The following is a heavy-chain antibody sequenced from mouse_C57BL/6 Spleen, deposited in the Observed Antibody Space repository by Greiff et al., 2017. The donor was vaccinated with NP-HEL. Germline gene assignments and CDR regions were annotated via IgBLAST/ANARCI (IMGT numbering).Heavy chain of an antibody. CDR2: IDPETGGT. D-gene: IGHD1-2*01. J-gene: IGHJ4*01. CDR1: GYTFTDYE. V-gene: IGHV1-15*01. Sequence: QVQLQQSGAELVRPGASVTLSCKASGYTFTDYEMHWVKQTPVHGLEWIGAIDPETGGTAYNQKFKGKAILTADKSSSTAYMELRSLTSEDSAVYYCTRAGTTASYAMDYWGQGTSVTVSS. CDR3: TRAGTTASYAMDY.